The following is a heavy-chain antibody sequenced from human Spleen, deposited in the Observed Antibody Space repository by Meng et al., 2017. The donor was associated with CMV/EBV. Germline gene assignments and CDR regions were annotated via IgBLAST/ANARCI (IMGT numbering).Heavy chain of an antibody. D-gene: IGHD1-26*01. CDR1: GGSISNYF. CDR3: ARELIGDGSLAFNY. Sequence: GSLRLSCAVSGGSISNYFWSWIRQSPGKGLEWIGYIYYSGSTNYNPSLESRVTISVDKSKNQFSLKLNSVTAADTAVYYCARELIGDGSLAFNYWGQGTLVTVSS. V-gene: IGHV4-59*01. J-gene: IGHJ4*02. CDR2: IYYSGST.